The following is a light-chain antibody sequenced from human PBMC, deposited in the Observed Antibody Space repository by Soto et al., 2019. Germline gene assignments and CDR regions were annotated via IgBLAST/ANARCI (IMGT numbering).Light chain of an antibody. CDR2: SAS. Sequence: EIVLTQSPATLSSFRGDRVTLSCRASQSISDTLAWYQQKPGQAPRLLIYSASRGATGFPARFSGSGSGTDFTLTIRSLQSEDFAVYYCQQYNTCPWKFLKRTKV. V-gene: IGKV3-15*01. CDR3: QQYNTCPWK. J-gene: IGKJ1*01. CDR1: QSISDT.